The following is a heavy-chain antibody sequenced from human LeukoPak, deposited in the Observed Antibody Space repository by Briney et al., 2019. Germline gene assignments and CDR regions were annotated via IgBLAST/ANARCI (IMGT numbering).Heavy chain of an antibody. V-gene: IGHV3-23*01. Sequence: GGSLRLSCAASGFTFSSYAMSWVRQAQGKGLEWVSAISGSGGSTYYADSVKGRFTISRDNSKNTLYLQMNSLRAEDTAVYYCAKSRGVRGEIGYYFDYWGQGTLVTVSS. CDR1: GFTFSSYA. CDR2: ISGSGGST. J-gene: IGHJ4*02. CDR3: AKSRGVRGEIGYYFDY. D-gene: IGHD3-10*01.